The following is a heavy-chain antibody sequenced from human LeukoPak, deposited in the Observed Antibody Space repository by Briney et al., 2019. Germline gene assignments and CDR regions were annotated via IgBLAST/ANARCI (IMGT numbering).Heavy chain of an antibody. CDR3: ARVYYDSSGYYYFFDY. V-gene: IGHV4-30-4*01. CDR2: IYYSGST. D-gene: IGHD3-22*01. J-gene: IGHJ4*02. CDR1: GGSISSGDYY. Sequence: PSQTLSLTCTVSGGSISSGDYYWSWIRQPPGKGLGWIGYIYYSGSTYYNPSLKSRVTISVDTSKNHFSLKLSSVTAADTAVYYCARVYYDSSGYYYFFDYWGQGTLVTVSS.